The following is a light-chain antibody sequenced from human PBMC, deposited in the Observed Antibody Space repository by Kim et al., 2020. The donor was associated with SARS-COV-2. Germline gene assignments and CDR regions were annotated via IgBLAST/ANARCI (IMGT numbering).Light chain of an antibody. V-gene: IGLV1-47*01. CDR2: RSN. CDR3: AAWDDSLSGPV. CDR1: SSNIGSNY. J-gene: IGLJ3*02. Sequence: QSVLTQPPSASGTPGQRVTISCSGSSSNIGSNYVYWYQQLPGTAPKLLIYRSNQRPSGVPDRFSGSKSGTSASLAISGLRSEDEAAYYCAAWDDSLSGPVFGGGTQLTVL.